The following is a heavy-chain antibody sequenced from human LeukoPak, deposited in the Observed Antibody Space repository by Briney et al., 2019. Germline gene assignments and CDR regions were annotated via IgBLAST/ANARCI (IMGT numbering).Heavy chain of an antibody. CDR3: ARFQGAHY. V-gene: IGHV3-21*01. CDR1: GFTFSSYS. CDR2: ISSSSSYI. J-gene: IGHJ4*02. D-gene: IGHD4/OR15-4a*01. Sequence: GGSLRLSCAASGFTFSSYSMDWVRQAPGMGLEWVSSISSSSSYIHYADSVKGRFTISRDNTENSLYLQMNSLRAEDTAVYYCARFQGAHYWGQGTLVTVSS.